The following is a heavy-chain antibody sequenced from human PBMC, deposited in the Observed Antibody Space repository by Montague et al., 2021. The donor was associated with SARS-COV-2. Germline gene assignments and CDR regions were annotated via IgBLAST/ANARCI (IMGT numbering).Heavy chain of an antibody. Sequence: SETLSLTCNVSGGSINNYYWSWIRQSPGRGLEWIGYIYYTGSTTCNPSLDSRVTISLDTSRDQFSLKLTSVTAADTAVNYCAREVVLAPYCFDYWGQGALVAVSS. CDR3: AREVVLAPYCFDY. CDR1: GGSINNYY. J-gene: IGHJ4*02. CDR2: IYYTGST. V-gene: IGHV4-59*12. D-gene: IGHD2-21*01.